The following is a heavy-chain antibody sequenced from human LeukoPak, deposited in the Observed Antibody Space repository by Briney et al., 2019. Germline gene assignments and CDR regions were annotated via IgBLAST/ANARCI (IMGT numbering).Heavy chain of an antibody. V-gene: IGHV3-7*04. CDR2: INQDGSEK. CDR3: ARDIYGGHDY. CDR1: GFTFSNYW. D-gene: IGHD2-21*01. J-gene: IGHJ4*02. Sequence: GGSLRLSCAASGFTFSNYWMSWVRQAPGKGLEWVANINQDGSEKSYVDSVEGRFTISRDNAKKSLYLHVNSLRAEDTAVYYCARDIYGGHDYWRQGTLLTVSS.